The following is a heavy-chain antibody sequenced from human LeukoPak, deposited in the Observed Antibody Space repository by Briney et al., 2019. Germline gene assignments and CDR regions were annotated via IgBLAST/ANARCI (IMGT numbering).Heavy chain of an antibody. V-gene: IGHV3-7*01. D-gene: IGHD3-10*01. CDR3: VRVALYFYDSESYYSFEH. J-gene: IGHJ4*02. CDR2: IKQDGTEK. Sequence: GGSLRLSCEVSGFTFTTYWLGGVRHPPGKGLEWVANIKQDGTEKYYGDSVKGRFTIARDNAKNSLYLQMNTMRVEDTAIYYCVRVALYFYDSESYYSFEHWGQGTPVTASS. CDR1: GFTFTTYW.